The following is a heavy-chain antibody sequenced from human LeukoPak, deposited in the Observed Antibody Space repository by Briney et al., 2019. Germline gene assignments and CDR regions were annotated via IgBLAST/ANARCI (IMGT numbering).Heavy chain of an antibody. CDR2: ISPYKGKT. CDR3: ARDAAPYFDY. J-gene: IGHJ4*02. V-gene: IGHV1-18*01. CDR1: GYSFTSYG. D-gene: IGHD6-6*01. Sequence: ASVKVSCKASGYSFTSYGISWVRQAPGQGLEWMGWISPYKGKTNYAQGFQGRVTMTTETSTRTAYMELRSLRSDDTAVYYCARDAAPYFDYWGQGTLVTVSP.